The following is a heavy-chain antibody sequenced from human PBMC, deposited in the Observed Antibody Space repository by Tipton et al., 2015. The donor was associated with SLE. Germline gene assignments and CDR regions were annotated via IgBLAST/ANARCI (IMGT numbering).Heavy chain of an antibody. V-gene: IGHV4-39*07. CDR2: IFFNGNT. CDR1: GASINTSRYY. D-gene: IGHD2-21*02. J-gene: IGHJ6*02. CDR3: VRGMVTWRGAIIGVDV. Sequence: TLSLTCKVSGASINTSRYYWGWIRQPPGKGLEWIGNIFFNGNTYYTPSLKSRVTISLDTSKNQFSLNVRSVTAADSAVYYCVRGMVTWRGAIIGVDVWGQGTTVNVSS.